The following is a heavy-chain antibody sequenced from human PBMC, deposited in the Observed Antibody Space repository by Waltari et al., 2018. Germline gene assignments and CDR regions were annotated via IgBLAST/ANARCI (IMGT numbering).Heavy chain of an antibody. D-gene: IGHD2-8*01. CDR2: LYHAGNT. CDR3: ARGNTKYGMDV. CDR1: GFNVSSYY. J-gene: IGHJ6*02. V-gene: IGHV3-53*01. Sequence: EVQLVESGGHLIQPGGSLRVSCAASGFNVSSYYMNWVRQAPGKGLEWVSILYHAGNTYYADSVKGRFTVSRDNSKNTLYLQMNSLRAEDTAVYYCARGNTKYGMDVWGPGTTVTVSS.